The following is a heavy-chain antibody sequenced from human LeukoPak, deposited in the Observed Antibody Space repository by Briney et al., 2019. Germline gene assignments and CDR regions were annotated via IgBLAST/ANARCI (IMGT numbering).Heavy chain of an antibody. V-gene: IGHV4-34*01. J-gene: IGHJ4*02. D-gene: IGHD6-13*01. CDR3: AGYRMATFDY. CDR2: IYYSGST. CDR1: GGSFSGYY. Sequence: TSETLSLTCAVYGGSFSGYYWSWIRQPPGKGLEWIGSIYYSGSTYYNPSLKSRVTISVDTSKNQFSLKLSSVTAADTAVYYCAGYRMATFDYWGQGTLVTVSS.